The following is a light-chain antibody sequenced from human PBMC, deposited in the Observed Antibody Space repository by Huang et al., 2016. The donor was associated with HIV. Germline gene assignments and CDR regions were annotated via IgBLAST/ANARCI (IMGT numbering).Light chain of an antibody. V-gene: IGKV1-16*01. CDR3: QQSNTFPLT. CDR1: QDIQSN. Sequence: DIQMTQSPSSLSASVGDRVTFPCRASQDIQSNLAWFQQPPGKAPKSLISDASSLQNGVPSTFSGNGYGTDFSLTISSLQPEDIATYYCQQSNTFPLTFGGGTKVE. CDR2: DAS. J-gene: IGKJ4*01.